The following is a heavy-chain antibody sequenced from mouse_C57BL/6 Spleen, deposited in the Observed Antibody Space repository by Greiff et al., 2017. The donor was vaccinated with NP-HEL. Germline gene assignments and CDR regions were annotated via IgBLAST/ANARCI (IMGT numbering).Heavy chain of an antibody. CDR3: ARVPTTVVAYYAMDY. V-gene: IGHV3-6*01. Sequence: EVQLQESGPGLVKPSQSLSLTCSVTGYSITSGYYWNWIRQFPGNKLEWMGYISYDGSNNYNPSLKNRISITRDTSKNQFFLKLNSLTTEDPATYYCARVPTTVVAYYAMDYWGQGTSVTVSS. CDR2: ISYDGSN. CDR1: GYSITSGYY. D-gene: IGHD1-1*01. J-gene: IGHJ4*01.